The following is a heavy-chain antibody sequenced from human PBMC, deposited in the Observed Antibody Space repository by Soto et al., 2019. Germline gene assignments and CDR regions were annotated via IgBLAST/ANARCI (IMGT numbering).Heavy chain of an antibody. CDR2: ISGSGGST. CDR3: ARDPSSGWFEFDY. CDR1: GFTFSSYA. J-gene: IGHJ4*02. V-gene: IGHV3-23*01. D-gene: IGHD6-19*01. Sequence: GGSLRLSCAASGFTFSSYAMSWVRQAPGKGLEWVSAISGSGGSTYYADSVKGRFTISRDNSKNTLYLQMNSLRAEDTAVYYCARDPSSGWFEFDYWGQGTLVTVSS.